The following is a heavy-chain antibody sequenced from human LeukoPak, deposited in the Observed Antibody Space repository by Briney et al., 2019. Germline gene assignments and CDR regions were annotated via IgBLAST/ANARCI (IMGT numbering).Heavy chain of an antibody. CDR2: MNPNSGNT. V-gene: IGHV1-8*03. J-gene: IGHJ4*02. CDR1: GYTFTSYD. Sequence: GASVKVSCKASGYTFTSYDINWVRQATGQGLEWMGWMNPNSGNTSYTQKFQGRVTITRDTSTSTVYMELSSLRSDDTAVYYCARGATYISGHHDAWGQGTLVTVSS. D-gene: IGHD6-19*01. CDR3: ARGATYISGHHDA.